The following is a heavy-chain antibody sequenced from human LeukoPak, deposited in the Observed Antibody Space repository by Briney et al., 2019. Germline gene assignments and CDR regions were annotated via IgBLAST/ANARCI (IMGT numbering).Heavy chain of an antibody. CDR1: GFTFSSYA. Sequence: PGGSLRLSCAASGFTFSSYAMSWVRQAPGKGLEWVSAISGSGGSTYYADSVKGRFTISRDNSKNTLYLQMNSLRAEDTAVYYCVKNRWVVPADSYYFEYWGQGTLVTVSS. D-gene: IGHD2-2*01. CDR3: VKNRWVVPADSYYFEY. J-gene: IGHJ4*02. CDR2: ISGSGGST. V-gene: IGHV3-23*01.